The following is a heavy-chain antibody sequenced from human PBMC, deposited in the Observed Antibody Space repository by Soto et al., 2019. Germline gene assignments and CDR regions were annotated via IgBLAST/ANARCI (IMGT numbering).Heavy chain of an antibody. CDR1: GYTFKNYG. D-gene: IGHD4-17*01. CDR3: ARHFYGDHGIVDY. CDR2: ISGYNGNT. J-gene: IGHJ4*02. V-gene: IGHV1-18*01. Sequence: QIQLVQSGAEVKNPGASVKVSCKASGYTFKNYGIIWVRQAPGQVLEWVGWISGYNGNTKYEKKFQGRVTLTTETSTSTAYMELRSLRSDDTAAYYCARHFYGDHGIVDYWGQGTRVTVSS.